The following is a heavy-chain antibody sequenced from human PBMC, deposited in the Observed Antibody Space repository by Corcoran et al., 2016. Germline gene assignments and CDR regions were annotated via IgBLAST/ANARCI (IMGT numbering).Heavy chain of an antibody. D-gene: IGHD6-13*01. CDR1: GFTFSSYG. CDR2: ISYDGSNK. V-gene: IGHV3-30*18. J-gene: IGHJ6*02. Sequence: QVQLVKSGGGVVQPGRSLRLYGAASGFTFSSYGMHWVRQAPGKGLEWVAVISYDGSNKYYADSVKGRFTISRDNSTNTLYLQMNRLRAEDTAVYSGAKGDKYSSSVSRGYYGMDVWGQGTTVTVSS. CDR3: AKGDKYSSSVSRGYYGMDV.